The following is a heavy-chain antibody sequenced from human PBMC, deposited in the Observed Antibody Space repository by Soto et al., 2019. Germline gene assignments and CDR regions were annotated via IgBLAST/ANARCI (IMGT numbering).Heavy chain of an antibody. Sequence: PGWSLRLSCAASGFTFSSYAMHWVRQAPGKGLEWVAVISYDGSNKYYADSVKGRFTISRDNSKNTLYLQMNSLRAEDTAVYYCERDSNGDEEYYYGMDVWGQGTTVTVSS. J-gene: IGHJ6*02. CDR3: ERDSNGDEEYYYGMDV. V-gene: IGHV3-30-3*01. CDR2: ISYDGSNK. D-gene: IGHD3-22*01. CDR1: GFTFSSYA.